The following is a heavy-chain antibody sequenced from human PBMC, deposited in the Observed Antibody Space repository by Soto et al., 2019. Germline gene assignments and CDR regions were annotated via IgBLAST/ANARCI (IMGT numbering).Heavy chain of an antibody. CDR3: ARDEGDYGGGKYYFDY. D-gene: IGHD4-17*01. Sequence: PSQTLSLTCTVSGGSISSGDYYWSWIRQPPGKGLEWIGYIYYSGSTYYNPSLKSRVTISVDTSKNQFSLKLSSVTAADTAVYYCARDEGDYGGGKYYFDYLGQGNLVTVS. V-gene: IGHV4-30-4*01. CDR1: GGSISSGDYY. CDR2: IYYSGST. J-gene: IGHJ4*02.